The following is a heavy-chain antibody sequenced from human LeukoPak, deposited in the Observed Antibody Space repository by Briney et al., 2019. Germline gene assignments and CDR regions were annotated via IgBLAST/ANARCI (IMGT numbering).Heavy chain of an antibody. CDR1: GLTVSINY. D-gene: IGHD1-26*01. J-gene: IGHJ4*02. V-gene: IGHV3-74*01. Sequence: GGSLRLSCAASGLTVSINYMQWVRQAPGKGLVWVSCIETNGRSAFYADSVKGRFTMSRDNAKNTVYLQMNSLRAEDTAVYYCARDGVGSLPLDYWGQGTLVTVSS. CDR3: ARDGVGSLPLDY. CDR2: IETNGRSA.